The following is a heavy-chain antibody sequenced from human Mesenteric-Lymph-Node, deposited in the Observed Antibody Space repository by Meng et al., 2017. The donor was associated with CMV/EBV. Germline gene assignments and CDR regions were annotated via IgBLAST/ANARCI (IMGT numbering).Heavy chain of an antibody. CDR1: GCTFTDYH. J-gene: IGHJ4*02. V-gene: IGHV1-2*02. Sequence: SCESSGCTFTDYHIHWLRQAPGQGPEWMGWINPKAGDTDYAQRFEGRVTMTADTYTTTVYLELSRLTKEDTATYYCARDLQFGAADYWGQGTLVTVSS. CDR3: ARDLQFGAADY. CDR2: INPKAGDT. D-gene: IGHD3-10*01.